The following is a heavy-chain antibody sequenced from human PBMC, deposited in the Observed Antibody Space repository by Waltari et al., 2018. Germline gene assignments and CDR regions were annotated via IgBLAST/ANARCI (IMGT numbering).Heavy chain of an antibody. D-gene: IGHD2-15*01. CDR3: ARDRGRGLYFDS. CDR2: VHRRGKT. CDR1: GDPMSGRGW. V-gene: IGHV4-4*02. J-gene: IGHJ4*02. Sequence: QVQLQESGPGLVKHSGTLSLTCAVSGDPMSGRGWWSWVRQAPGKGREWVGQVHRRGKTHYSPSLESRVTVSIDTSNKPFSLILTSATAADTAVYYCARDRGRGLYFDSWGQGTLVTVSP.